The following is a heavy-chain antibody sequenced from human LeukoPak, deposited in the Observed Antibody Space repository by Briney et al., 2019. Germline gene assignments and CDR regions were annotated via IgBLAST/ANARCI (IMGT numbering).Heavy chain of an antibody. CDR2: IYYSGST. J-gene: IGHJ4*02. CDR3: ASLNTYGYNYFDY. CDR1: GGSISSYY. V-gene: IGHV4-59*01. D-gene: IGHD5-18*01. Sequence: PSETLSLTCTVSGGSISSYYWSWIRQPPGKGLEWIGYIYYSGSTNYNPSLKSRVTISVDTSKNQFSMKLTSVTAEDTAVYYCASLNTYGYNYFDYWGQGTLVTVSS.